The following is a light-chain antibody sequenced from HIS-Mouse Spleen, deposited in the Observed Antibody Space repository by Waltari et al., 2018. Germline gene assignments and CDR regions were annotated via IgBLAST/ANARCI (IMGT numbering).Light chain of an antibody. J-gene: IGLJ2*01. Sequence: QSALTQPASVSGSPGQSITISCTGTSSYGGSYNLVSWYQQHPGKAPKLMIYDGSKRPSGVSNRFPGSKSGNTASLTISGLQAEDEADYYCCSYAGSSTSVVFGGGTKLTVL. CDR1: SSYGGSYNL. CDR2: DGS. CDR3: CSYAGSSTSVV. V-gene: IGLV2-23*01.